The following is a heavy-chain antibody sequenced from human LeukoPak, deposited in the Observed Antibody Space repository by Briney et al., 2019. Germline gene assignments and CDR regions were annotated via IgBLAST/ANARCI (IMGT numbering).Heavy chain of an antibody. CDR1: GFTFSSYE. V-gene: IGHV3-21*01. CDR2: ISTSSIYI. D-gene: IGHD2-2*01. Sequence: GGSLRLSCAASGFTFSSYEMNWVRQAPGKGLEWVSSISTSSIYIYYADSMKGRFTISRDNAKNSLYLQMNSLRAEDTAVYYCARGHGVVPASDDPFDIWGQGTMVTVSS. J-gene: IGHJ3*02. CDR3: ARGHGVVPASDDPFDI.